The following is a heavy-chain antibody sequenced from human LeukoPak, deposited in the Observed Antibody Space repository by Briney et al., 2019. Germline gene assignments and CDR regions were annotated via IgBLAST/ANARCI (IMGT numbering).Heavy chain of an antibody. D-gene: IGHD1-26*01. CDR3: ARDYRYSGSYPKREAPDY. J-gene: IGHJ4*02. V-gene: IGHV1-2*02. CDR1: GYTFTGYY. Sequence: ASVKVSCKASGYTFTGYYMHWVRQAPGQGLEWMGWINPNSGGTNYAQKFQGRVTMTRDTSISTAYMELSRLRSDDTAVYHCARDYRYSGSYPKREAPDYWGQGTLVTVSS. CDR2: INPNSGGT.